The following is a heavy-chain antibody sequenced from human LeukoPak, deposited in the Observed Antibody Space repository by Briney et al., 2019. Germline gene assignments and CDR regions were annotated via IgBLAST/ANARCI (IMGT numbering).Heavy chain of an antibody. J-gene: IGHJ4*02. CDR2: ISGSGGST. Sequence: PGGSLRLSCAASGFTFSSYGMSWVRQAPGKGLEWVSAISGSGGSTYYADSVKGRFTISRDNSKNTLYLQMNSLRAEDTAVYYCAKGQYYYGSGSYYGYWGQGTLVTVSS. V-gene: IGHV3-23*01. D-gene: IGHD3-10*01. CDR1: GFTFSSYG. CDR3: AKGQYYYGSGSYYGY.